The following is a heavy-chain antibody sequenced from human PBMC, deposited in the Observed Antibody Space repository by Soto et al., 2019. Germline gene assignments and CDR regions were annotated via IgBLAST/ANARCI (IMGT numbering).Heavy chain of an antibody. Sequence: QVQLVESGGGVVQPGRSLRLSCAASGFTFSSYAMHWVRQAPGKGLEWVAVISYDGSNKYYADSVKGRFTISRDNSKNTLYLQMNSLRAEDTAVYYCARDQERGYSYGPRVDYWGQGTLVTVSS. D-gene: IGHD5-18*01. J-gene: IGHJ4*02. CDR1: GFTFSSYA. V-gene: IGHV3-30-3*01. CDR2: ISYDGSNK. CDR3: ARDQERGYSYGPRVDY.